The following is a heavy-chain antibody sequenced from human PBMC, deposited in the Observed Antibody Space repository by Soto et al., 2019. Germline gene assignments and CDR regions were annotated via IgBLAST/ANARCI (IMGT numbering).Heavy chain of an antibody. CDR3: ARQTGVAAAGTREYFDY. CDR2: INHSGST. D-gene: IGHD6-13*01. Sequence: SETLSLTCAVYGGSFSGYYWSWIRQPPGKGLEWIGEINHSGSTNHNPSLKSRVTISVDTSKNQFSLKLSSVTAADTAVYYCARQTGVAAAGTREYFDYWGQGTLVTVS. J-gene: IGHJ4*02. CDR1: GGSFSGYY. V-gene: IGHV4-34*01.